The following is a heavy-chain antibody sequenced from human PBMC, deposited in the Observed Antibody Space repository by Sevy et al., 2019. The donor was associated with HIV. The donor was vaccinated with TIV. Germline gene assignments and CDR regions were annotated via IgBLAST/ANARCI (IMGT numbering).Heavy chain of an antibody. D-gene: IGHD4-17*01. CDR1: GFSFSSYE. Sequence: GGSLRLSCAASGFSFSSYEMNWVRQAPGKGLEWVSYISNSGTTISYSDSLRGRFTFSRDNARNLLYLQMNSLSAEDTAVYFCARDLSPSATTVPHFDCWGQGTLVTVSS. CDR2: ISNSGTTI. V-gene: IGHV3-48*03. J-gene: IGHJ4*02. CDR3: ARDLSPSATTVPHFDC.